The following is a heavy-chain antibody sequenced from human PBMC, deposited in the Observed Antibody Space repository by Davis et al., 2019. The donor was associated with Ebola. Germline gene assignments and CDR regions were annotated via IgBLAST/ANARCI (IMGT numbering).Heavy chain of an antibody. CDR3: ARDRGDLAIPFDY. V-gene: IGHV3-21*01. J-gene: IGHJ4*02. CDR2: ISSISSYI. D-gene: IGHD2-21*01. Sequence: GESLKISCAASGFTFSSYSMNWVRQAPGKGLEWVSSISSISSYIYYADSVKGRFTISRDNSKNTLYLQMNSLRAEDTAVYYCARDRGDLAIPFDYWGQGTLVTVSS. CDR1: GFTFSSYS.